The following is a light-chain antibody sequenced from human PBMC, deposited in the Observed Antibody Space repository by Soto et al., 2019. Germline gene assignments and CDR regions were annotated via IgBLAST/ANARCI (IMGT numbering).Light chain of an antibody. V-gene: IGLV2-14*01. J-gene: IGLJ1*01. CDR3: SSYTSSNTLYV. Sequence: QSALTQPASVSGSPGQSITISCTGTSSDVGGYNYVSWYQQHPGKAPKLIIYEVSNRPAGVSNRFSGSKSGDTASLTISGLHAEDEVDYFCSSYTSSNTLYVFGTGTKVTVL. CDR1: SSDVGGYNY. CDR2: EVS.